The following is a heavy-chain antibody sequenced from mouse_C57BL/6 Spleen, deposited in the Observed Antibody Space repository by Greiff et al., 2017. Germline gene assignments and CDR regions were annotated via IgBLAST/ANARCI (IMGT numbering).Heavy chain of an antibody. CDR1: GFTFSDYY. CDR2: INYDGSST. J-gene: IGHJ2*01. CDR3: AREVLLRFDY. Sequence: EVKLVESEGGLVQPGSSMKLSCTASGFTFSDYYMAWVRQVPEKGLEWVANINYDGSSTYYLDSLKSRFIISRDNAKNILYLQMSSLKSEDTATYYCAREVLLRFDYWGQGTTLTVSS. D-gene: IGHD1-1*01. V-gene: IGHV5-16*01.